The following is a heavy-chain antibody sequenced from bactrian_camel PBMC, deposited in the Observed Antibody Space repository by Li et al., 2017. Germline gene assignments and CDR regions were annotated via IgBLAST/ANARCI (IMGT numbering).Heavy chain of an antibody. J-gene: IGHJ4*01. Sequence: HVQLVESGGGSVQAGGSLRLSCTATGISVYAYDNGCLAWFRQAPGLEREGVAAIDSDGSTSYADSVKGRFTISKDNAKNTLSLQMNGLKPEDTAMYYCAADPRYYSDFSSVVWYKDWGQGTQVTVS. CDR3: AADPRYYSDFSSVVWYKD. V-gene: IGHV3S53*01. D-gene: IGHD4*01. CDR2: IDSDGST. CDR1: GISVYAYDNGC.